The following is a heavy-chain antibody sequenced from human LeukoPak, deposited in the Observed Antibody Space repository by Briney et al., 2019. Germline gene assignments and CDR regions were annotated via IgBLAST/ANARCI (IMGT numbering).Heavy chain of an antibody. CDR3: AREKEGYCSRTSCYLDYYYYYMDV. Sequence: GGTLRLSCAASGFTFSSHGMSWVRQAPGKGLEWVANIKQDGSGKYYVDSVKGRFTISRDNAKNSLYLQMNSLRAEDTAVYYCAREKEGYCSRTSCYLDYYYYYMDVWGKGTTVTISS. D-gene: IGHD2-2*01. J-gene: IGHJ6*03. CDR1: GFTFSSHG. V-gene: IGHV3-7*01. CDR2: IKQDGSGK.